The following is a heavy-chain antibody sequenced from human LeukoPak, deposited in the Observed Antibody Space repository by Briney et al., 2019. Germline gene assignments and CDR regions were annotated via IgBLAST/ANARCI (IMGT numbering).Heavy chain of an antibody. CDR2: IYYSGST. D-gene: IGHD6-19*01. V-gene: IGHV4-59*01. J-gene: IGHJ4*02. CDR3: ASYSSGWYTYYFDY. Sequence: SETLSLTCTVSGGSISSYYWSWIRQPPGKGLEWIWYIYYSGSTNYNPSLKRRVTISVDTSKNQFSLKLSSVTAADRAVYYCASYSSGWYTYYFDYWGQGTLVTVSS. CDR1: GGSISSYY.